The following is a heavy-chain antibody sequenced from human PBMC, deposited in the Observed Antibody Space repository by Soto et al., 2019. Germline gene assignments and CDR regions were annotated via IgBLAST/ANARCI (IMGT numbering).Heavy chain of an antibody. V-gene: IGHV4-39*01. Sequence: SETLSLSCTVSGGSSNNYYCRRIRQPPGKGLEWIGSIYSTGNTYYNPSLNSQVTISVDTSKNQFSLNVISVTAADTAVYYCRRSSRYSTDVWGQGTTVTVSS. CDR1: GGSSNNYY. CDR3: RRSSRYSTDV. D-gene: IGHD6-13*01. J-gene: IGHJ6*02. CDR2: IYSTGNT.